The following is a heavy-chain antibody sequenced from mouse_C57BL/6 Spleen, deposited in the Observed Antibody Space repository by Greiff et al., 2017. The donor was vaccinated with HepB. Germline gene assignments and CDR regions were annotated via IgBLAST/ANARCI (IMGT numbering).Heavy chain of an antibody. CDR3: ERQVTTVVADDY. CDR2: IHPNSGST. CDR1: GYTFTSYW. Sequence: QVQLQQPGAELVKPGASVKLSCKASGYTFTSYWMHWVKQRPGQGLEWIGMIHPNSGSTNYNEKFKSKATLTVDKSSSTAYMQLSSLTSEDSAVYYCERQVTTVVADDYWGQGTTLTVSS. D-gene: IGHD1-1*01. J-gene: IGHJ2*01. V-gene: IGHV1-64*01.